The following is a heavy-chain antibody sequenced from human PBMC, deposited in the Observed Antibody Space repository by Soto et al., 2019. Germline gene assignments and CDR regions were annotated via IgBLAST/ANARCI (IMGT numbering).Heavy chain of an antibody. CDR3: ARAGASSGRNFDY. Sequence: QVQLVESGGGVVQPGRSLRLSCAASGFTFSSYGMHWVRQAPGKGLEWVAVIWYDGSNKYYADSVKGRFTISRDNSKNTLYRQMTSMRAEDTAVYYCARAGASSGRNFDYWGQGTLVTVSS. V-gene: IGHV3-33*01. J-gene: IGHJ4*02. D-gene: IGHD3-22*01. CDR1: GFTFSSYG. CDR2: IWYDGSNK.